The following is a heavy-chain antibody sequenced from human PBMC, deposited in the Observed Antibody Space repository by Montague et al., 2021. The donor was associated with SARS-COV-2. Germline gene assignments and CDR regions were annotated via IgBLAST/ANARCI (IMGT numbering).Heavy chain of an antibody. CDR1: GFTFNNYA. Sequence: SLRLSCAASGFTFNNYAMNWVRQAPGKGLEWVSVIASSGRRTYYADSVKGRFTISRDNSKDTLYLQMYSLRPEDTAIYYCAKDPVPVAGGYLDYWGQGTLVTVSS. V-gene: IGHV3-23*03. CDR2: IASSGRRT. J-gene: IGHJ4*02. D-gene: IGHD6-19*01. CDR3: AKDPVPVAGGYLDY.